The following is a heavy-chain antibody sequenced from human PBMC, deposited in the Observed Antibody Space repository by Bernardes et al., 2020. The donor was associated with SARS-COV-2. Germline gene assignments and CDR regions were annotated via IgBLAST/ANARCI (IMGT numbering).Heavy chain of an antibody. CDR3: AKDDDRPLFGAPGFDS. V-gene: IGHV3-23*01. CDR2: ISGGAEMT. J-gene: IGHJ4*02. CDR1: GFTFGSRA. Sequence: GGSLRLSCVVSGFTFGSRAMSWLRQAPGRGLEWVSSISGGAEMTYYADSVKGRFTISRDNSKNTLYLQMDSLRAEDTAVYYCAKDDDRPLFGAPGFDSWGQGTLVTVSS. D-gene: IGHD3-3*01.